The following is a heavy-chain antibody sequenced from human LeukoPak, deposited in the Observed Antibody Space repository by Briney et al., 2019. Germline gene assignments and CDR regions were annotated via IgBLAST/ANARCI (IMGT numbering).Heavy chain of an antibody. CDR1: GFAFTSYA. Sequence: GGSLRLSCAASGFAFTSYAMNWVRQAPGKGLEWVSGISGSGGSTYYADSVKGRFSISRDNSKNTLYLQLNSLRVEDTAEYYCAKAHGGSYHSGIDWGQGTLVIVSS. D-gene: IGHD1-26*01. CDR2: ISGSGGST. CDR3: AKAHGGSYHSGID. J-gene: IGHJ4*02. V-gene: IGHV3-23*01.